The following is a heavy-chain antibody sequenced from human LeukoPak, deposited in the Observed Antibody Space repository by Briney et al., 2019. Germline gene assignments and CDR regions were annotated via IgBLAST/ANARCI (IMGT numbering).Heavy chain of an antibody. J-gene: IGHJ4*02. V-gene: IGHV3-23*01. CDR3: AKDDYGGYFDY. CDR2: ISGSGGST. D-gene: IGHD4-23*01. Sequence: GGSLRLSCAASGFTFSSYAMSWVRQAPGKGLEWVSAISGSGGSTYYADSVKARFTISRDNSKNTLYLQVNSLRAEDTAVYYCAKDDYGGYFDYWGQGTLVTVSS. CDR1: GFTFSSYA.